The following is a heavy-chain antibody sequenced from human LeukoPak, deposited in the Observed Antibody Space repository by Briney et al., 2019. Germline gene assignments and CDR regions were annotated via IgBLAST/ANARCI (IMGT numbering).Heavy chain of an antibody. CDR1: GGSVSGYY. J-gene: IGHJ4*02. V-gene: IGHV4-34*01. Sequence: PSETLSLTCAVYGGSVSGYYWSWIRQPPGKGLEWIVAVSHSGSTNYNPSLKSRVTISVDASKNQYSLKLSSVTAAATALYYCGTSTRNGGPTANWGQGTLVTVSS. D-gene: IGHD1-14*01. CDR3: GTSTRNGGPTAN. CDR2: VSHSGST.